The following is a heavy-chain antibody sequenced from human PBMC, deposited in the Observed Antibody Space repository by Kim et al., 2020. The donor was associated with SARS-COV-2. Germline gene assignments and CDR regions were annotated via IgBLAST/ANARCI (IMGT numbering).Heavy chain of an antibody. CDR3: AKVGVVCSSTSCFAGEDYFDY. V-gene: IGHV3-23*03. J-gene: IGHJ4*02. D-gene: IGHD2-2*01. CDR1: GFTFSSYA. Sequence: GGSLRLSCAASGFTFSSYAMSWVRQAPGKGLEWVSVIYSGGSSTYYADSVKGRFTISRDNSKNTLYLQMNSLRAEDTAVYYCAKVGVVCSSTSCFAGEDYFDYWGQGTLVTVSS. CDR2: IYSGGSST.